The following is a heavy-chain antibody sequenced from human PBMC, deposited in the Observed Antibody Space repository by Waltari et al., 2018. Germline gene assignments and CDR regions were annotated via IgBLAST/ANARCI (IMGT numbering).Heavy chain of an antibody. CDR3: ARERNTFIPFDY. J-gene: IGHJ4*02. D-gene: IGHD2-21*01. CDR2: ISSRGTTK. Sequence: EVQLVQSGGGLVQPGGSLRLSCAASEFIFRNYEMHWIRQAPGKGLEWVSYISSRGTTKYYADSVKGRFTISRDNAKKSLYLQMKGLRAEDTAVYYCARERNTFIPFDYWGQGALVTVSS. CDR1: EFIFRNYE. V-gene: IGHV3-48*03.